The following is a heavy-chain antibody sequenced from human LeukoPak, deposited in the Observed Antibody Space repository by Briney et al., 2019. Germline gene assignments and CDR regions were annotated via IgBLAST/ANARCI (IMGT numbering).Heavy chain of an antibody. J-gene: IGHJ4*02. Sequence: SETLSLTCAASGYSLSSGAYCGWLRQPPGRGLEWFGSIYHSGSTYYNPSLKSRVTISVDTSKNQFSLKLSSVTAADTAVYYCARSVRGEDYWGQGTLVTVSS. CDR3: ARSVRGEDY. CDR2: IYHSGST. CDR1: GYSLSSGAY. V-gene: IGHV4-38-2*01. D-gene: IGHD3-10*01.